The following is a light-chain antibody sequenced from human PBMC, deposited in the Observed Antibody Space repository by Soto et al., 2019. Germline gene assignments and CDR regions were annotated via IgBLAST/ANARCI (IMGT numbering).Light chain of an antibody. J-gene: IGKJ4*01. Sequence: ITQFPATLSVSQWEIATLSCRASQRVSNNFAWYQQKPGQAPRLLIYGASTRATGIPARFSGSGSGTEFTLTISSLQSEDFAVYFCQQYNNWPLTFGGGSNVDI. V-gene: IGKV3-15*01. CDR2: GAS. CDR1: QRVSNN. CDR3: QQYNNWPLT.